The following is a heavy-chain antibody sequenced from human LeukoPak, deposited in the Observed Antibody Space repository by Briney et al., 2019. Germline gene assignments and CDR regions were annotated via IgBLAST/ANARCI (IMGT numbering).Heavy chain of an antibody. D-gene: IGHD2-2*01. CDR2: VDKSGST. J-gene: IGHJ5*02. CDR1: GDSIRNYY. V-gene: IGHV4-59*01. CDR3: ARGGSSCYGCHNWFDP. Sequence: SETLSLTCSVSGDSIRNYYWSWIRQSPGKGLEWIGYVDKSGSTNYNPSFKSRVIVSSDTSRNEFSLNFNSVTAADTAIYYCARGGSSCYGCHNWFDPWGQGTRVTVSS.